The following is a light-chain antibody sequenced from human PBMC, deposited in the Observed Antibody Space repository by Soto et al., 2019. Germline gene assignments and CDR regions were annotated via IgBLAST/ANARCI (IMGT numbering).Light chain of an antibody. V-gene: IGLV2-14*01. CDR1: NSDVGGYNY. Sequence: QSALTQPASVSGSPGQSITISCTGSNSDVGGYNYVSWYQHHPGKAPRLMIYGVSNRPSGVSDRFSGSKSGNTASMTISGLQADDEADYYCSSYTSSSTWVFGGGTKLTVL. J-gene: IGLJ3*02. CDR3: SSYTSSSTWV. CDR2: GVS.